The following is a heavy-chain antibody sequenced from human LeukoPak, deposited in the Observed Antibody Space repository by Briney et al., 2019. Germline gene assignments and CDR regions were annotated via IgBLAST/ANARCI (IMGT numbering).Heavy chain of an antibody. D-gene: IGHD3-22*01. CDR1: GFTVSNNY. J-gene: IGHJ4*02. V-gene: IGHV3-66*01. CDR3: VRVTYDNSGHA. Sequence: PGGSLRLSCAASGFTVSNNYMSWVRQAPGKGLEWVSVIYSGGTTYYADSVKDRFTISRDNSKNTLYLQMNSLRAEDTAVYYCVRVTYDNSGHAWGQGTLVTVSS. CDR2: IYSGGTT.